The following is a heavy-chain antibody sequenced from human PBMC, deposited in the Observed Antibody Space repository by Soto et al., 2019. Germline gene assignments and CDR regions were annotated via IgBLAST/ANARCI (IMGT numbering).Heavy chain of an antibody. CDR3: ANGRDRFGHSPGDWFDP. V-gene: IGHV3-23*01. Sequence: EVQLLQSGGGLEQPGGSLRLSCAASGFTFSSHGFSWVRQAPGKGLEWVATIGDSGAKTYYADSVKGRFTISRDTSKNQXYLQMNSLRADDTAVYYCANGRDRFGHSPGDWFDPWGQGTLVTVSS. D-gene: IGHD7-27*01. CDR1: GFTFSSHG. CDR2: IGDSGAKT. J-gene: IGHJ5*02.